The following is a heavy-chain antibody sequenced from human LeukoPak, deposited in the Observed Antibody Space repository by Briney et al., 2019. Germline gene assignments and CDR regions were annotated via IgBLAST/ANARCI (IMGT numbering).Heavy chain of an antibody. CDR1: GYTFATYD. Sequence: ASVKVSCKASGYTFATYDITWVRQATGQGLEWMGWMNPNSGNTGYAQKFQGRVTMTRNTSISTAYMELSSLRSEDTAVYYCARGDFRGLGGSGSFYYYYYMDVWGKGTTVTISS. J-gene: IGHJ6*03. D-gene: IGHD3-10*01. V-gene: IGHV1-8*01. CDR2: MNPNSGNT. CDR3: ARGDFRGLGGSGSFYYYYYMDV.